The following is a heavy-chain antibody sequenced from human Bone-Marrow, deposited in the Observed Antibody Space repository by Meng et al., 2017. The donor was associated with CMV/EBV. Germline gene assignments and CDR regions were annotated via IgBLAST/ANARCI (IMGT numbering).Heavy chain of an antibody. CDR2: ISYDGSNK. V-gene: IGHV3-30-3*01. CDR1: GFTVSSNE. Sequence: GGSLRLSCAASGFTVSSNEMSWVRQAPGKGLEWVAVISYDGSNKYYADSVKGRFTISRDNSKNTLYLQMNSLRAEDTAVYYCARTIVVVPKYYYYGMDVWGQGTTVTVSS. D-gene: IGHD2-2*01. CDR3: ARTIVVVPKYYYYGMDV. J-gene: IGHJ6*02.